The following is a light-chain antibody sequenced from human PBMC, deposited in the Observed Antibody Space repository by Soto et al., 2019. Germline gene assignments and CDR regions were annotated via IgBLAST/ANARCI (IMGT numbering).Light chain of an antibody. V-gene: IGKV1-9*01. J-gene: IGKJ4*01. CDR1: QGISSY. CDR3: QQLNSYPFLT. CDR2: AAS. Sequence: DIQLTPSPSFLSASVGDRVTITCRASQGISSYLAWYQQKPGKAPKLLIYAASTLESGVPSRFSGSGSETEFTLTISSLQPEDFATYYCQQLNSYPFLTFGGGTKVEIK.